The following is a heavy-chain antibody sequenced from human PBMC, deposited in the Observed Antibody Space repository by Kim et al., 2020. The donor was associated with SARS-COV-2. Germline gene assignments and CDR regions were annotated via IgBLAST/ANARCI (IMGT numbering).Heavy chain of an antibody. J-gene: IGHJ6*02. CDR3: AGDDYDYGGYYYYYYGMDV. CDR1: GFTVSSNY. CDR2: IYSGGST. D-gene: IGHD4-17*01. Sequence: GGSLRLSCAASGFTVSSNYMSWVRQAPGKGLEWVSVIYSGGSTYYADSVKGRFTISRDNSKNTLYLQLNSLRAEDTAVYYCAGDDYDYGGYYYYYYGMDVWGQGTTVPVSS. V-gene: IGHV3-53*01.